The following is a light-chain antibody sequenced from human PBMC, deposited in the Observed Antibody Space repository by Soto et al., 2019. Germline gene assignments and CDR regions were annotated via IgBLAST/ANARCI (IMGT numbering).Light chain of an antibody. CDR2: GAS. Sequence: IVLTQSPGTLSLSPGERTTLSCRASQSISRYLAWYQQKPGQGPRLLIYGASSRATGTPDRFSGSWSGTDFTLTSNRRELEDFALYYCQQYGSSPPTFGQGTKVEIK. CDR1: QSISRY. CDR3: QQYGSSPPT. V-gene: IGKV3-20*01. J-gene: IGKJ1*01.